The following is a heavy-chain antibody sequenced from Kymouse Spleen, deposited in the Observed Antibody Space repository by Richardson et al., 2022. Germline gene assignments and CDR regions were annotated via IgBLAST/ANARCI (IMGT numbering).Heavy chain of an antibody. CDR3: AKDGWELLGYYYYYGMDV. D-gene: IGHD1-26*01. J-gene: IGHJ6*02. Sequence: EVQLVESGGGLVQPGGSLRLSCAASGFTFSSYAMSWVRQAPGKGLEWVSAISGSGGSTYYADSVKGRFTISRDNSKNTLYLQMNSLRAEDTAVYYCAKDGWELLGYYYYYGMDVWGQGTTVTVSS. CDR1: GFTFSSYA. CDR2: ISGSGGST. V-gene: IGHV3-23*04.